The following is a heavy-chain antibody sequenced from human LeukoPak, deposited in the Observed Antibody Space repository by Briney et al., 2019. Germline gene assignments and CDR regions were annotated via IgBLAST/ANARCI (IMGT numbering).Heavy chain of an antibody. Sequence: PGGSLRLSCAASGFTFSSYSMNWVRQAPGKGLEWVSYISSSSSTIYYADSVKGRFTISRDNAKNSLYLQMNSLRAEDTALYYCAKDKAAVSRMAGDWGQGTLVTVSS. CDR1: GFTFSSYS. J-gene: IGHJ4*02. CDR3: AKDKAAVSRMAGD. D-gene: IGHD4-17*01. CDR2: ISSSSSTI. V-gene: IGHV3-48*01.